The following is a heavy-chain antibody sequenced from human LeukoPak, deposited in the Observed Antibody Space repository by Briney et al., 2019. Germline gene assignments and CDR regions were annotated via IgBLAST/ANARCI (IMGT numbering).Heavy chain of an antibody. J-gene: IGHJ5*02. CDR1: GDSITSSSYY. V-gene: IGHV4-39*07. CDR2: IHDSGST. D-gene: IGHD5-12*01. Sequence: SETLSLTCTVSGDSITSSSYYWGWIRQPPGKGLEWIGNIHDSGSTYYNPALKSRVTLSVDTSKNQLSLKLTSVTAADPAVYYCARSVSAYSAYDSWGQGTLVTVSS. CDR3: ARSVSAYSAYDS.